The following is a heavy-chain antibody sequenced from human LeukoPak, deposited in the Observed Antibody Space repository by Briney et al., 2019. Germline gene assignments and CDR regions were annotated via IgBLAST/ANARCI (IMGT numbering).Heavy chain of an antibody. CDR1: GGSINSYY. CDR3: AREYHYYDTRGYYYFDY. D-gene: IGHD3-22*01. Sequence: SETLSLTCTVSGGSINSYYWSWIRQPPGKGLEWIGYISYSGSTNYNPSLKSRVTISLDTSKNQFSLKLSSVTAADTAVYYCAREYHYYDTRGYYYFDYWGQGTLVTVSS. V-gene: IGHV4-59*01. CDR2: ISYSGST. J-gene: IGHJ4*02.